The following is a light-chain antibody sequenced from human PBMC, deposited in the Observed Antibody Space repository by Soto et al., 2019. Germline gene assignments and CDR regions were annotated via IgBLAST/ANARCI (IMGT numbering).Light chain of an antibody. J-gene: IGLJ1*01. CDR3: GSHAGSDNPFV. V-gene: IGLV2-8*01. CDR1: SSDVGGYNY. Sequence: QSALTQPPSASGSPGQSVTISCTGTSSDVGGYNYVSWYQQHPGKAPKVMIYDVNKRPSWVPDRFSGSKSGNTASLTVSGLQAGDGADYYCGSHAGSDNPFVFGTGTKVTVL. CDR2: DVN.